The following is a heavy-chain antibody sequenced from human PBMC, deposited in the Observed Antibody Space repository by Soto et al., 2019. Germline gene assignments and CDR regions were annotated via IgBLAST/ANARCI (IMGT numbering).Heavy chain of an antibody. CDR3: ARVRGAAAGDYFHY. Sequence: GASVKVSCKASGGTFSSYAISWVRQAPGQGLEWMGRIIPIFGTANYAQKFQGRVTITADESTSTAYMELSSLRSEDTAVYYSARVRGAAAGDYFHYWGQGTLVTVSS. J-gene: IGHJ4*02. CDR1: GGTFSSYA. V-gene: IGHV1-69*13. CDR2: IIPIFGTA. D-gene: IGHD6-13*01.